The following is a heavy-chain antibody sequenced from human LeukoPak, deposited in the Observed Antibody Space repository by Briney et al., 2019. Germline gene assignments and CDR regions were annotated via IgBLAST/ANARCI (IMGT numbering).Heavy chain of an antibody. V-gene: IGHV3-21*01. J-gene: IGHJ5*02. Sequence: PGGSLRLSCAASGFTFSSYSMNWVRQAPGKGLEWVSSISSSSYIYHADSVKGRFTISRDNAKNSLYLQMNSLRAEDTAVYYCARDKDYGDSGWFDPWGQGTLVTVSS. CDR3: ARDKDYGDSGWFDP. CDR1: GFTFSSYS. D-gene: IGHD4-17*01. CDR2: ISSSSYI.